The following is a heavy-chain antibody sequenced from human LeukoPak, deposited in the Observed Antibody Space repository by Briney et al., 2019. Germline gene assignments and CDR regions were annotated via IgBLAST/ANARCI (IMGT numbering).Heavy chain of an antibody. CDR3: ARGGSEQLAPPFDS. J-gene: IGHJ4*02. V-gene: IGHV1-46*01. D-gene: IGHD6-13*01. Sequence: ASVKVSFKASGYSFSTCYMHWVRQAPGQGLEWMGTINSSGRGTNYAQKFQGRVTMTRDTSTSTAYMELSSLTSGDTALYYCARGGSEQLAPPFDSWGQGTLVTVST. CDR1: GYSFSTCY. CDR2: INSSGRGT.